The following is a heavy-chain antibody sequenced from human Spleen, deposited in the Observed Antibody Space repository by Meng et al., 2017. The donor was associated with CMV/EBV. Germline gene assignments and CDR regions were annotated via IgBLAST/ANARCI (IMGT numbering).Heavy chain of an antibody. D-gene: IGHD1-7*01. Sequence: SGYTFTSSDINWVRQATGQGLEWMGGIIPIFGTANYAQKFQGRVTITTDESTSTAYMELSSLRSEDTAVYYCASARAYNWNYGRFDYWGQGTLVTVSS. CDR3: ASARAYNWNYGRFDY. J-gene: IGHJ4*02. CDR1: GYTFTSSD. V-gene: IGHV1-69*05. CDR2: IIPIFGTA.